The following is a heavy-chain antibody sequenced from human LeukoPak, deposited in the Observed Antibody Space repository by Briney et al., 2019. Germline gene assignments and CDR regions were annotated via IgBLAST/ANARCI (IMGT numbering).Heavy chain of an antibody. D-gene: IGHD4-17*01. CDR2: IYYSGST. CDR3: AREGYGDGNWFDP. J-gene: IGHJ5*02. Sequence: SETLSLTCTVSGGSISSGDYYWRWIRQPPGKGLEWIGYIYYSGSTYYNPSLKSRVTISVDTSKNQFSLKLSSVTAADTAVYYCAREGYGDGNWFDPWGQGTLVTVSS. V-gene: IGHV4-30-4*01. CDR1: GGSISSGDYY.